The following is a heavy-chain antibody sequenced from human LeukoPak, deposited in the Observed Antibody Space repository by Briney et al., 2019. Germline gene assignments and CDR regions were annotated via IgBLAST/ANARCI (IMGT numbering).Heavy chain of an antibody. D-gene: IGHD1-26*01. CDR3: ARADTGSSGAFDI. Sequence: GASVKVSCKASGGTFSSYAISWMRQAPGQGLEWMGGIIPIFGTANYAQKFQGRVTITADESTSTAYMELSSLRSEDTAVYYCARADTGSSGAFDIWGQGTMVTVSS. CDR1: GGTFSSYA. V-gene: IGHV1-69*13. J-gene: IGHJ3*02. CDR2: IIPIFGTA.